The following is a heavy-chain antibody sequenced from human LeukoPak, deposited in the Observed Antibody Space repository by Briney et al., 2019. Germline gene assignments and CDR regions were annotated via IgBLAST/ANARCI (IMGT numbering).Heavy chain of an antibody. Sequence: GGSLRLSCAASGFTFSHHGMNWVRQAPGKGLEWVSSISSSSSYIYYADSVKGRFTISRDNAKNSLYLQMNSLRAEDTAVYYCARADWDTAMIDYWGQGTLVTVSS. CDR1: GFTFSHHG. D-gene: IGHD5-18*01. CDR3: ARADWDTAMIDY. CDR2: ISSSSSYI. J-gene: IGHJ4*02. V-gene: IGHV3-21*01.